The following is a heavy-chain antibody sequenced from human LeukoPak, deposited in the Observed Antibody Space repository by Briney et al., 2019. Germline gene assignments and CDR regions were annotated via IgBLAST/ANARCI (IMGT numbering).Heavy chain of an antibody. CDR3: ARAGVTMVRGAWDYYYYYMDV. CDR2: ISSSSSYI. Sequence: PGGSLRLSCAASGFTVSSNYMSWVRQAPGKGLEWVSSISSSSSYIYYADSVKGRFTISRDNAKNSLYLQMNSLRAEDTAVYYCARAGVTMVRGAWDYYYYYMDVWGKGTTVTISS. CDR1: GFTVSSNY. V-gene: IGHV3-21*01. D-gene: IGHD3-10*01. J-gene: IGHJ6*03.